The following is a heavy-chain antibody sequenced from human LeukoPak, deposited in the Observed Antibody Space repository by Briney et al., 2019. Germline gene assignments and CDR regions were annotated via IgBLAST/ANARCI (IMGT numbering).Heavy chain of an antibody. J-gene: IGHJ4*02. D-gene: IGHD2-15*01. CDR1: GFTFSSYG. V-gene: IGHV3-30*03. CDR2: ISYDGSNK. Sequence: GGSLRLSCAASGFTFSSYGMHWVRQAPGKGLEWVAVISYDGSNKYYADSVKGRFTISRDNSKNTLYLQMNSLRAEDTAVYYCARDPDICSGGSCYSHFDYWGQGTLVTVSS. CDR3: ARDPDICSGGSCYSHFDY.